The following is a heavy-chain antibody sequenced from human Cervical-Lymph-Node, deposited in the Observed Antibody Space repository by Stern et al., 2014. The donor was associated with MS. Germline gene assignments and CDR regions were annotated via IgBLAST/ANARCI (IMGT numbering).Heavy chain of an antibody. V-gene: IGHV4-31*03. D-gene: IGHD3-22*01. J-gene: IGHJ5*02. CDR3: ARDLRYYYDSSGYYYRWFDP. Sequence: QVQLQESGPGLVKPSQTLSLTCTVSGGSISSGGYYWRWIPQHPGKGLEWIGYIYYSGSTYYNPSLKSRVTISVDTSKNQFSLKLSSVTAADTAVYYCARDLRYYYDSSGYYYRWFDPWGQGTLVTVSS. CDR1: GGSISSGGYY. CDR2: IYYSGST.